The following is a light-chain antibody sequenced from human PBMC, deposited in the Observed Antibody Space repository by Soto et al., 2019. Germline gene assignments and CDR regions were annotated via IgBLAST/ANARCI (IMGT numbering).Light chain of an antibody. V-gene: IGKV1-5*03. CDR2: KAS. CDR1: QSISSW. Sequence: DIQMTQSPSTLSASVGDRVTITCRASQSISSWLAWYQQKPGKAPKLLIYKASSLQSGVPSRFSGSGSGTAFNLTISSLQPDDFATYYCQQYDSYSLTFGRGTKVEIK. CDR3: QQYDSYSLT. J-gene: IGKJ1*01.